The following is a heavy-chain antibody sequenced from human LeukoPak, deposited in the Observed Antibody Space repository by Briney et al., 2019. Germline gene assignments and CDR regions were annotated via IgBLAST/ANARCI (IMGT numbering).Heavy chain of an antibody. CDR1: GFTFDDYA. Sequence: GGSLRLSCAASGFTFDDYAMHWVRQAPGKGLEWVSGISWNSGSIGYADSVKGRFTISRDNAKNSLYLQMNSLRAEDTALYYCAKDSNRYSSSFFDYWGQGTLVTVSS. CDR2: ISWNSGSI. D-gene: IGHD6-13*01. J-gene: IGHJ4*02. CDR3: AKDSNRYSSSFFDY. V-gene: IGHV3-9*01.